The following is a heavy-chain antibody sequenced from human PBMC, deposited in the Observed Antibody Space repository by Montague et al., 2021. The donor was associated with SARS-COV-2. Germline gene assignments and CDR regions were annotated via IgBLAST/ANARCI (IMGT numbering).Heavy chain of an antibody. V-gene: IGHV3-11*05. D-gene: IGHD6-19*01. CDR1: GFSFRDSY. CDR3: AKGGDLMAGLAGS. Sequence: SLRLSCAASGFSFRDSYMTWIRQGPRKGLEWVSFINPSSTDIKYXXSLRGRFTIFRDNTKNVVYLEMHDLRAEDTAMYYCAKGGDLMAGLAGSWGQGTLVTVSS. J-gene: IGHJ5*02. CDR2: INPSSTDI.